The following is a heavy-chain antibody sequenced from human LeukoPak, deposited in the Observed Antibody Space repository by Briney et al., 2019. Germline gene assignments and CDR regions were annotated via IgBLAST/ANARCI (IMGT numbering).Heavy chain of an antibody. CDR1: GGSISSYY. CDR3: ARAADNYYGSGSYSY. V-gene: IGHV4-34*01. J-gene: IGHJ4*02. Sequence: SETLSLTCTVSGGSISSYYWSWIRQPPGKGLEWIGEINHSGSTNYNPSLKSRVTISVDTSKNQFSLKLSSVTAADTAVYYCARAADNYYGSGSYSYWGQGTLVTVSS. D-gene: IGHD3-10*01. CDR2: INHSGST.